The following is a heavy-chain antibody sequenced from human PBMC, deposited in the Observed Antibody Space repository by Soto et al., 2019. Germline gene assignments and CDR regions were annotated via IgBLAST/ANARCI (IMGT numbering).Heavy chain of an antibody. D-gene: IGHD3-3*01. CDR1: GDSVSSSSAA. CDR3: ARFSVFFIGLSYYHYRMYF. CDR2: TYYRSKWYN. Sequence: SQTLSLTCAISGDSVSSSSAAWNWIRQSPSRGLEWLGRTYYRSKWYNDYAVSVKSRITINPDTSKNQFSLQLNSVTPEDSAVYYCARFSVFFIGLSYYHYRMYFWGQGSTVPVSS. V-gene: IGHV6-1*01. J-gene: IGHJ6*02.